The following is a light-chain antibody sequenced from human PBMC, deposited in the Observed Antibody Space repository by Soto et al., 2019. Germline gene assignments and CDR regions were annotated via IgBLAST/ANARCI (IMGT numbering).Light chain of an antibody. CDR1: SSEVQSSNL. CDR3: FSYANRTTSVI. Sequence: QSVLTQPASVSWSPGQSITISCTGPSSEVQSSNLVSWYQHHPGKAPKLIIYDVTKRPSGVSNRFSGSKSGNTASLTISGLQVEDEADYYCFSYANRTTSVIFGGGTQLTVL. V-gene: IGLV2-23*02. J-gene: IGLJ2*01. CDR2: DVT.